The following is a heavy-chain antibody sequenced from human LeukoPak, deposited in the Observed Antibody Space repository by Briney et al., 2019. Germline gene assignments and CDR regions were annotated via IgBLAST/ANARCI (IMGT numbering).Heavy chain of an antibody. Sequence: GGSLRLSCAASGFTFSSYAMHWVRQAPGKGLEWVAVISYDGSNKYYADSVKGRFTISRDNSKNTLYLQMNGLRAEDTAVYYCAREAGYYCSSTSCYSNWFDPWGQGTLVTVSS. CDR3: AREAGYYCSSTSCYSNWFDP. J-gene: IGHJ5*02. V-gene: IGHV3-30*04. CDR2: ISYDGSNK. CDR1: GFTFSSYA. D-gene: IGHD2-2*01.